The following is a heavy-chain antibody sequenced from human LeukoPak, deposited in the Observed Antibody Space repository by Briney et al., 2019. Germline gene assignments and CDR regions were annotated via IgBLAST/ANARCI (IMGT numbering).Heavy chain of an antibody. Sequence: GESLKISCKGSGYSFTSYWIGWVRQMPGKGLEWMGIIYPGDSDTRYSPSFQGQVTISADKSISTAYLQWSSLKASDTAMYYCARYQWGNTDIVVVPAALDVWGKGTTVTVSS. V-gene: IGHV5-51*01. J-gene: IGHJ6*04. CDR1: GYSFTSYW. D-gene: IGHD2-2*01. CDR2: IYPGDSDT. CDR3: ARYQWGNTDIVVVPAALDV.